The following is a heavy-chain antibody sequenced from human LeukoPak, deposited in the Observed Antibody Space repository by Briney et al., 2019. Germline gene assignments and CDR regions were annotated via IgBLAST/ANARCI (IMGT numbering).Heavy chain of an antibody. CDR1: GYTFTDHW. V-gene: IGHV5-51*01. D-gene: IGHD6-19*01. J-gene: IGHJ4*02. CDR3: ARGDNSGWYFFDY. Sequence: HGESLKISCKASGYTFTDHWIGWARQMPGKGLEWMGIIYPGDSDTRYSPSFQGQVTISADKSISTAYLQWRNLQAPDTAMYYCARGDNSGWYFFDYWGQGTLVTVSS. CDR2: IYPGDSDT.